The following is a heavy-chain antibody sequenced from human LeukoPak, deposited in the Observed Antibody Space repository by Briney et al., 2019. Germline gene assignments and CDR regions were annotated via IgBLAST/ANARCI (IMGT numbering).Heavy chain of an antibody. V-gene: IGHV3-49*04. CDR3: TRGSSGIYLSCI. Sequence: PGGSLRLSCTVSGFSFGDYALSWVRQAPGKGLEWVGFIRTKVYGGITEYAASAKGRFNISGDDSKRIAYVQIKSLKSEDTAVYYCTRGSSGIYLSCIWGRGTMVTVSS. J-gene: IGHJ4*02. CDR1: GFSFGDYA. D-gene: IGHD1-26*01. CDR2: IRTKVYGGIT.